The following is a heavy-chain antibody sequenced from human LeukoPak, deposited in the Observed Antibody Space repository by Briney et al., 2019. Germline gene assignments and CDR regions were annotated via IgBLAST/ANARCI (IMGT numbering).Heavy chain of an antibody. CDR1: GFSFSSYS. Sequence: GGSLRLSCAASGFSFSSYSMNWVRQAPGKGLEWVSSINSRSSSIYYADSVKGRFTISRDNAKNSLYLQMNSLRAEDTAVYYFARGPTMKMDVWGKGTTVTVSS. CDR2: INSRSSSI. CDR3: ARGPTMKMDV. D-gene: IGHD3-22*01. V-gene: IGHV3-21*01. J-gene: IGHJ6*04.